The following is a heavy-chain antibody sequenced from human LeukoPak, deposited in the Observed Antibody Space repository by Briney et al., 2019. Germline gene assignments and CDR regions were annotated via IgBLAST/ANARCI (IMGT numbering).Heavy chain of an antibody. V-gene: IGHV4-59*01. Sequence: SETLSLTCTVSGVSISSNYWSWIRQPPGKGLEWIGYIYSSGSTNFNPSLKSRVTISADTSKNQFSLKLSSVTAADTAVYYCARVKAYCGGYCYLYYFDHWGQGTLVTVSP. J-gene: IGHJ4*02. D-gene: IGHD2-21*02. CDR1: GVSISSNY. CDR2: IYSSGST. CDR3: ARVKAYCGGYCYLYYFDH.